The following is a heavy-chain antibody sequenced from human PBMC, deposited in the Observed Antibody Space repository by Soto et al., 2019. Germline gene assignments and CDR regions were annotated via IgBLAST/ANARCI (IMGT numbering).Heavy chain of an antibody. J-gene: IGHJ5*02. CDR1: GGAISDARFY. D-gene: IGHD3-16*01. Sequence: QLQLQESGPGLVKPSETLSLTCSLSGGAISDARFYWGWIRQTPGKGLEWIGSIFYSGTTFFNPALQSRVTISVDTSENQVSLKLSSVTAADTALYFCARQKGEQPKWFDPWGQGTLVTVSS. CDR2: IFYSGTT. CDR3: ARQKGEQPKWFDP. V-gene: IGHV4-39*01.